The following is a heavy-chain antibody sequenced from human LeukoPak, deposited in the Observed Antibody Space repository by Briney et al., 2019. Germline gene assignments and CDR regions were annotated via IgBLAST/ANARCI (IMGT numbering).Heavy chain of an antibody. CDR2: IKSDGST. V-gene: IGHV3-74*01. J-gene: IGHJ1*01. CDR3: AGAPAEIGGYYPEYFRH. D-gene: IGHD3-22*01. CDR1: GFTFSRYW. Sequence: PGGSLRLSCAASGFTFSRYWMHWVRQAPGKGLVWVSRIKSDGSTNYADSVKGRFTISRDNAKNTVSLQMNSLRAEDTGVYYCAGAPAEIGGYYPEYFRHWGQGTLVTVSS.